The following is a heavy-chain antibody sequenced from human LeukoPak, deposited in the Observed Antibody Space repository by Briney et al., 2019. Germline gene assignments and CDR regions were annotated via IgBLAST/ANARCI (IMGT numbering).Heavy chain of an antibody. D-gene: IGHD2-2*01. CDR1: GFTFSSYG. CDR2: IRYDGSNK. V-gene: IGHV3-30*02. J-gene: IGHJ5*02. CDR3: ANLGGVVVPAAINNWFDP. Sequence: PGGSLRLSCAASGFTFSSYGMHWVRQAPGKGLEWVAFIRYDGSNKYYADSVKGRFTISRDNSKHTLYLQMNSLRAEDTAVYYCANLGGVVVPAAINNWFDPWGQGTLVTVSS.